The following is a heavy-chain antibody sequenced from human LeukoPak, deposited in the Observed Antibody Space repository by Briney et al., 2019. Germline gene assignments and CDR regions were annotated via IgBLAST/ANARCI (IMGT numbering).Heavy chain of an antibody. D-gene: IGHD3-3*01. Sequence: GGSLRLSCAASGFTFSSYNMNWVRQAPGKGLEWVSYISSGGSTIYSADSVKGRFTISRDNGKNSLSLQLNNLRAEDTAVYYCARDGGSDAFDIWGQGTMVTVS. V-gene: IGHV3-48*01. CDR2: ISSGGSTI. CDR1: GFTFSSYN. J-gene: IGHJ3*02. CDR3: ARDGGSDAFDI.